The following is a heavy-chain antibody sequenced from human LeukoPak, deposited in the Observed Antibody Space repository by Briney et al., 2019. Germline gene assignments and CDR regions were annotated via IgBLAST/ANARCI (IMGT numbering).Heavy chain of an antibody. CDR2: ISAYNGNT. Sequence: ASVKVSCKASGYTFTGYYMHWVRQAPGQGLEWMGWISAYNGNTNYAQKLQGRVTMTTDTSTSTAYMELRSLRSDDTAVYYCARDEGPYCSGGSCYKNWFDPWGQGTLVTVSS. J-gene: IGHJ5*02. D-gene: IGHD2-15*01. CDR3: ARDEGPYCSGGSCYKNWFDP. V-gene: IGHV1-18*04. CDR1: GYTFTGYY.